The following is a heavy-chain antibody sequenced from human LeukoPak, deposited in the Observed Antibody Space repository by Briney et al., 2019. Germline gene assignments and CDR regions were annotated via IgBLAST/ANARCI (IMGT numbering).Heavy chain of an antibody. V-gene: IGHV1-3*01. CDR2: INAGNGNT. Sequence: ASVKVSCKASGYTFTSYAMHWVRQAPGQRLEWMGWINAGNGNTKYSQKFQGRVTITRDTSASTAYMELSSLRSEDTAVYYCARARGYCSGGSCYPPLDYWDQGTLVTVSS. J-gene: IGHJ4*02. D-gene: IGHD2-15*01. CDR3: ARARGYCSGGSCYPPLDY. CDR1: GYTFTSYA.